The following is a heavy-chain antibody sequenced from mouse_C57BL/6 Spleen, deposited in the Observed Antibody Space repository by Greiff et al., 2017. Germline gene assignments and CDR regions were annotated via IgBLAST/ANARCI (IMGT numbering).Heavy chain of an antibody. V-gene: IGHV8-8*01. CDR1: GFSLSTFGMG. J-gene: IGHJ4*01. CDR2: IWWDDDK. Sequence: QVQLKESGPGILQPSQTLSLTCSFSGFSLSTFGMGVGWIRQPSGKGLEWLAHIWWDDDKYSNPALKSRLTISKATSKNQVFLKIANVDTADTATYYGARIGYGNYGYAMDYWGQGTSVTVSS. CDR3: ARIGYGNYGYAMDY. D-gene: IGHD2-1*01.